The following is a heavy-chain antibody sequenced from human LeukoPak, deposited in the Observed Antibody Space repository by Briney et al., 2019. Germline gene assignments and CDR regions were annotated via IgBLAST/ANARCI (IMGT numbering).Heavy chain of an antibody. D-gene: IGHD2-21*01. V-gene: IGHV1-18*01. J-gene: IGHJ6*03. CDR1: GYTFTSYG. CDR3: ARVLIYCGGDCYFFVRTDYYYMDV. Sequence: ASVKVSCKASGYTFTSYGISWVRQAPGQGLEWMGWISGYNGNTNYAQKLQGRVTMTTDTSTSTAYMELRSLRSDDTAVYYCARVLIYCGGDCYFFVRTDYYYMDVWGKGTTVTVSS. CDR2: ISGYNGNT.